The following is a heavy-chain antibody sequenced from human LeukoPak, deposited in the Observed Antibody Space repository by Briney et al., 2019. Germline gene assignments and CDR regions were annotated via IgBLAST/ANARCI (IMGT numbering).Heavy chain of an antibody. V-gene: IGHV3-7*03. CDR2: IMQDGSEK. CDR1: GLLFSRYW. D-gene: IGHD2-8*02. J-gene: IGHJ6*02. Sequence: GGPLSLLCGAWGLLFSRYWVMWVPRARGEAGVGVANIMQDGSEKYYVDSVKGRFTISRDNAKNSLYLQMNSLRAEDTALYYCAKDYGGGCWWGLESMDVWGQGTTVTVSS. CDR3: AKDYGGGCWWGLESMDV.